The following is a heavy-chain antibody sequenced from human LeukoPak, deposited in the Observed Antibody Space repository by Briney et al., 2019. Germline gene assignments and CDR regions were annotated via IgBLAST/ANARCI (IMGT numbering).Heavy chain of an antibody. CDR3: ARADRIAARRRVYFDL. D-gene: IGHD6-6*01. CDR1: GGSISSYY. J-gene: IGHJ2*01. CDR2: IYYSGST. V-gene: IGHV4-59*01. Sequence: SETLSLTCTVSGGSISSYYWSWIRQPPGKGLQWIGFIYYSGSTNYNPSLKSRVTISVDTSKNQFSLKLSSVTAADTAMYDCARADRIAARRRVYFDLWGRGTLVTVSS.